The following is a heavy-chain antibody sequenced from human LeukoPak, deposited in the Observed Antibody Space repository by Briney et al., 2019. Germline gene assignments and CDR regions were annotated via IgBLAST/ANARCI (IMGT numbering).Heavy chain of an antibody. J-gene: IGHJ4*02. V-gene: IGHV1-8*01. Sequence: ASVTVSCKASEYTFTSYDINWVRQATGQGLEWMGWMNPNSGNTGYAQKFQGRVTMTRNTSISTAYMELSSLRSEDTAVYYCARVYKQHSPRGSFGYWGQGTLVTVSS. CDR1: EYTFTSYD. CDR3: ARVYKQHSPRGSFGY. D-gene: IGHD6-13*01. CDR2: MNPNSGNT.